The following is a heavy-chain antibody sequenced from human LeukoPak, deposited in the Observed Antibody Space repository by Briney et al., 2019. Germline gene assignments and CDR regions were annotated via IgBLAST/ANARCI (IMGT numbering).Heavy chain of an antibody. V-gene: IGHV3-64*02. CDR1: GFSFRNYA. J-gene: IGHJ4*02. CDR3: TRDGGSFCDFDY. Sequence: GGSLRLSCVASGFSFRNYAIRWVRQAPGKGLEYVSVINTDGRITYYADSVKGRFTISRDNPKNTVYLQMGSLRGEDMAVYYCTRDGGSFCDFDYWGQGALVTVSS. CDR2: INTDGRIT. D-gene: IGHD1-26*01.